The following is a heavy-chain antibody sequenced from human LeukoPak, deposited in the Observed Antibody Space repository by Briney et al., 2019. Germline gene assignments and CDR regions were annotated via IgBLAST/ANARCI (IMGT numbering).Heavy chain of an antibody. J-gene: IGHJ5*02. V-gene: IGHV3-30-3*01. CDR2: ISYDGSNK. CDR3: ASLTALTITPPNVP. Sequence: PGGSLRLSCAASGFTFSSYAMHWVRQAPGKGLEWVAVISYDGSNKYYADSVKGRFTISRDNSKNTLYLQMNSLRAEDTAVYYCASLTALTITPPNVPWGQGTLVTVSS. D-gene: IGHD4-23*01. CDR1: GFTFSSYA.